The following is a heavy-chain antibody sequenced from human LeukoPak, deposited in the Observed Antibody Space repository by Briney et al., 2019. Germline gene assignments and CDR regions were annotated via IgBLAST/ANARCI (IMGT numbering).Heavy chain of an antibody. CDR1: GGSISSYY. Sequence: SETLSLTCTVSGGSISSYYWSWIRQPPGKGLEWIGYIYYSGSTNYNPSLKSRVTISVDTSKNQFSLKLSSVTAADTAVYYCARHSIAVAGTDWYFGLWGRGTLVTVSS. CDR3: ARHSIAVAGTDWYFGL. CDR2: IYYSGST. J-gene: IGHJ2*01. D-gene: IGHD6-19*01. V-gene: IGHV4-59*08.